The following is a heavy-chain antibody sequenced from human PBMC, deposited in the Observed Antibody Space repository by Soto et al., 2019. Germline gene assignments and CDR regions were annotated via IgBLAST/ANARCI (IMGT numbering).Heavy chain of an antibody. J-gene: IGHJ4*02. CDR1: GDTFTFYS. D-gene: IGHD3-10*01. CDR2: INPILSMS. CDR3: ASSYGSGYRAFDY. V-gene: IGHV1-69*02. Sequence: QVQLVQSGAEVKRPGSSVKVSCKASGDTFTFYSINWVRQAPGLGLEWMGRINPILSMSNYAQRFQGRVTMPADKSTSTAYMKLSSLRSEDTAIYYCASSYGSGYRAFDYWGQGALVTVSS.